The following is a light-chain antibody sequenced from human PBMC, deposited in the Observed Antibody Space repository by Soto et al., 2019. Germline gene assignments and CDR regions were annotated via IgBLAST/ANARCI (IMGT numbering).Light chain of an antibody. CDR3: QSYDSGLTGSV. J-gene: IGLJ2*01. V-gene: IGLV1-40*01. CDR1: SSNIGAGYD. Sequence: QSVLTQSPSVSGAPGQRVTISCTGSSSNIGAGYDVNWYQHLPGTAPKLLIYGNTNRPSGVPDRFSGSKSSTSASLAITGLQADDEAVYYCQSYDSGLTGSVFGGGTQLTVL. CDR2: GNT.